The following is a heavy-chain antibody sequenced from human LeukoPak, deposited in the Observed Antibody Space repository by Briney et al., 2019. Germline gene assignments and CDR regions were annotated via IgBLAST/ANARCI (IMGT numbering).Heavy chain of an antibody. CDR1: GFTFSSYA. D-gene: IGHD6-13*01. Sequence: GGSLRLSCAASGFTFSSYAMSWARQAPGKGLEWVSAIRGSGDSTYYANSVKGRFTISRDNSKNTLNLQMNSLRAEDTAVYYCAKRKASSRWYYYYGMDVWGQGTTVTVSS. J-gene: IGHJ6*02. V-gene: IGHV3-23*01. CDR2: IRGSGDST. CDR3: AKRKASSRWYYYYGMDV.